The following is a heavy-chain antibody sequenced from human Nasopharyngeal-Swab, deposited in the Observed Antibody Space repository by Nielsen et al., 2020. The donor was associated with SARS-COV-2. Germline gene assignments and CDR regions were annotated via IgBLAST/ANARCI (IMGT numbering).Heavy chain of an antibody. CDR2: ISSSGSTI. Sequence: GGSLRLSCAASGFTFSDYYMSWIRQAPGKGLEWVSYISSSGSTIYYADSVKGRFTISRDNAKNSLYLQRNSRRAEDTAVYYCAISSGYYYPGSDYWGQGTLVTVSS. CDR3: AISSGYYYPGSDY. J-gene: IGHJ4*02. D-gene: IGHD3-22*01. V-gene: IGHV3-11*01. CDR1: GFTFSDYY.